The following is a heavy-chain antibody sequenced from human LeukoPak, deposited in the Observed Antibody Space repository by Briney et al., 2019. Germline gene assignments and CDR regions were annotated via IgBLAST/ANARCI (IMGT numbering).Heavy chain of an antibody. J-gene: IGHJ4*02. D-gene: IGHD2-21*02. CDR3: ARRDGY. CDR2: IYHSGST. Sequence: SETLSLTCTVSGYSISSGYYWGWIRQPPGKGLEWIGSIYHSGSTYYNPSLKSRVTISVDTSKNQSSLKLSSVTAADTAVYYCARRDGYWGQGTLVTVSS. CDR1: GYSISSGYY. V-gene: IGHV4-38-2*02.